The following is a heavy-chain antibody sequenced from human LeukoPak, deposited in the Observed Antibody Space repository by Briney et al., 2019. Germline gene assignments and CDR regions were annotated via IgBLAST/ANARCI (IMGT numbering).Heavy chain of an antibody. J-gene: IGHJ6*03. Sequence: PGGSLRLSCAASGFTFSTYWMTWVRQAPGMGLAWVATIKQDGSEEYYGDSVKGRFTISRDNTKNSLYLQMNSLRAEDTAMYYCARLSAYYYGSYFYYYMDVWGKGTTVTVSS. CDR1: GFTFSTYW. V-gene: IGHV3-7*01. D-gene: IGHD3-10*01. CDR3: ARLSAYYYGSYFYYYMDV. CDR2: IKQDGSEE.